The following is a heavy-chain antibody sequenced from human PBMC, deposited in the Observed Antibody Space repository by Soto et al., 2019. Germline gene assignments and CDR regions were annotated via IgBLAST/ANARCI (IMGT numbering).Heavy chain of an antibody. CDR3: ARDAARDGSGGSCYYYYYYYMDV. D-gene: IGHD2-15*01. Sequence: QVQLVQSGAEVKKPGASVKVSCKASGYTFTSYAMHWVRQAPGQRLEWMGWINAGNGNTKYSQKFQGRVTITRDTSASTADMELSSLRYEDTAVYYCARDAARDGSGGSCYYYYYYYMDVWGKGTTVTVSS. J-gene: IGHJ6*03. V-gene: IGHV1-3*01. CDR2: INAGNGNT. CDR1: GYTFTSYA.